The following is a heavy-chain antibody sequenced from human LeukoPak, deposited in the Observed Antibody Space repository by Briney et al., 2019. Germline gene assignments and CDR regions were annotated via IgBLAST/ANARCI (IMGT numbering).Heavy chain of an antibody. J-gene: IGHJ4*02. V-gene: IGHV3-13*01. CDR2: IGSSGDT. Sequence: QPGGSLRLSCSASGFTFSNYDIHWVRQATGKGLEWVSAIGSSGDTYYIDSVKGRFTISRESAKNSLYLQMNSLRAEDTAVYYCVRQPDSARYGFGFWGQGTLVTVSS. D-gene: IGHD1-26*01. CDR1: GFTFSNYD. CDR3: VRQPDSARYGFGF.